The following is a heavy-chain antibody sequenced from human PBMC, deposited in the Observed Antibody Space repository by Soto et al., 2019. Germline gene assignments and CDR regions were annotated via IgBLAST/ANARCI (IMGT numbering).Heavy chain of an antibody. D-gene: IGHD1-20*01. J-gene: IGHJ4*02. Sequence: GGSLRLSCAASGFNFDDYSMHWVRQAPGKGLEWVSLINWDGSNTYYADSVKGRFTISRDNSRNSVYLEMNSLRTEDTALYLCAKVSTKHSWNDGLDSWGKGTLVTVSS. CDR3: AKVSTKHSWNDGLDS. CDR1: GFNFDDYS. V-gene: IGHV3-43*01. CDR2: INWDGSNT.